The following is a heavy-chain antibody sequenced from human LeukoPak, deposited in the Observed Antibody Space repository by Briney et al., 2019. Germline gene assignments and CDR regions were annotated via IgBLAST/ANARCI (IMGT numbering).Heavy chain of an antibody. CDR1: GFTFSSYS. D-gene: IGHD6-19*01. J-gene: IGHJ5*02. CDR3: AREREQWLVWVNWFDP. Sequence: PGGSLRLSCAASGFTFSSYSMNWVRQAPGKGLEWVSYISSSSSTIYYADSVKGRFTISRDNAKNSLYLQMNSLRAEDTAVYYCAREREQWLVWVNWFDPWGQGTLVTVSS. CDR2: ISSSSSTI. V-gene: IGHV3-48*01.